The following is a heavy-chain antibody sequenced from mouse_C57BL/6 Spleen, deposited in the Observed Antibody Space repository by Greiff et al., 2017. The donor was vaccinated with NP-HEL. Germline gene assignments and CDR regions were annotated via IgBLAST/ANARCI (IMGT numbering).Heavy chain of an antibody. CDR2: IDPSDSYT. CDR3: ARSYYSNYGRLAMDY. V-gene: IGHV1-50*01. CDR1: GYTFTSYW. Sequence: QVQLQQPGAELVKPGASVKLSCKASGYTFTSYWMQWVKQRPGQGLEWIGEIDPSDSYTNYNQKFKGKATLTVDTSSSTAYMQLSSLTSEDSAVYYCARSYYSNYGRLAMDYWGQGTSVTVSS. D-gene: IGHD2-5*01. J-gene: IGHJ4*01.